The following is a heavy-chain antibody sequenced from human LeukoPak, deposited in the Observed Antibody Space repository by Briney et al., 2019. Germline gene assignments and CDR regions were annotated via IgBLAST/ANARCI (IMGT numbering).Heavy chain of an antibody. CDR2: INGEGSRT. D-gene: IGHD3-3*01. CDR3: AKIWSGSGWAYDI. CDR1: GFTFSSDW. J-gene: IGHJ3*02. V-gene: IGHV3-74*01. Sequence: PGGXLRLSCAASGFTFSSDWMHWVRQAPGKGLVWVSRINGEGSRTIYADSVKGRFTISRDNAKNTLHLQMNSLRAVDTGVYYCAKIWSGSGWAYDIWGQGTMVTVSS.